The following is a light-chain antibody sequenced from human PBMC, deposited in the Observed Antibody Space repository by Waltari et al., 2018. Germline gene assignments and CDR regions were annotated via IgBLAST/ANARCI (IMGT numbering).Light chain of an antibody. J-gene: IGKJ2*01. CDR2: GAS. CDR1: QSVSSSY. Sequence: EIVLTQSPGTLSLSPGERATLSCRASQSVSSSYLAWYQQKPGQAPRLLIYGASSRATGIPDRFSSSGSGTDFTLTISILEPEDFAVYYCQQYGSSPYTFGQGSKLEIK. V-gene: IGKV3-20*01. CDR3: QQYGSSPYT.